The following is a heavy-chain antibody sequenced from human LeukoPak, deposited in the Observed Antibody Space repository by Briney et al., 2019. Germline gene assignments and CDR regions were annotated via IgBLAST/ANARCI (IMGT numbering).Heavy chain of an antibody. Sequence: ETLSLTCTVSGGAISSSSYYWGWIRQPPGKGLEWIGSIYYSGSTYYNPSLKSRVTISVDTSKNQFSLKLSSVTAADTAVYYCARPGQGGSSPNWFDPWGQGTLVTVSS. CDR3: ARPGQGGSSPNWFDP. J-gene: IGHJ5*02. V-gene: IGHV4-39*01. CDR2: IYYSGST. CDR1: GGAISSSSYY. D-gene: IGHD2-15*01.